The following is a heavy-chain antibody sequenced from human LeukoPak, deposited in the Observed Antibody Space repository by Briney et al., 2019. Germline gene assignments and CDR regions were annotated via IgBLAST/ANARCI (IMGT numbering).Heavy chain of an antibody. D-gene: IGHD6-13*01. CDR1: GFTFSSYG. J-gene: IGHJ5*02. Sequence: GGSLRLSCAASGFTFSSYGMHWVRQAPGKGLEWVAVISYDGSNKYYADSVKGRFTISRDNSKNTLYLQMNSLRAEDTAVYYCAKDLSRIAAAGSWFDPWGQGTLVTVSS. CDR3: AKDLSRIAAAGSWFDP. CDR2: ISYDGSNK. V-gene: IGHV3-30*18.